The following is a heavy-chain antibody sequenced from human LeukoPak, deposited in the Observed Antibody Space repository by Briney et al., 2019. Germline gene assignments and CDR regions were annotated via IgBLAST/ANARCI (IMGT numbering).Heavy chain of an antibody. CDR1: GGSISSYY. CDR3: ARRRGGEPAYYFDY. V-gene: IGHV4-59*08. D-gene: IGHD3-16*01. Sequence: SETLSLTCTVSGGSISSYYWSWIRQPPGKGLEWIGYIYYSGSTNYNPSLKSRVTISVDTSKNQFSVKLSSVTAADTAVYYCARRRGGEPAYYFDYWGQGTLVTVSS. CDR2: IYYSGST. J-gene: IGHJ4*02.